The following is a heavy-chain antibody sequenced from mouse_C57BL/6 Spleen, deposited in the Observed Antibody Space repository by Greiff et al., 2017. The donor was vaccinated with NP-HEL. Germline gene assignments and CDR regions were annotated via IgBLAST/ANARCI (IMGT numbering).Heavy chain of an antibody. CDR2: IDPSDSYT. CDR1: GYTFTSYW. V-gene: IGHV1-69*01. CDR3: AIYYGSSYAAY. J-gene: IGHJ3*01. Sequence: QVQLQQPGAELVMPGASVKLSCKASGYTFTSYWMHWVKQRPGQGLEWIGEIDPSDSYTNYNQKFKGKSTLTVDKSSSTAYMQLSSLTSEDSAVYYCAIYYGSSYAAYWGQGTLVTVSA. D-gene: IGHD1-1*01.